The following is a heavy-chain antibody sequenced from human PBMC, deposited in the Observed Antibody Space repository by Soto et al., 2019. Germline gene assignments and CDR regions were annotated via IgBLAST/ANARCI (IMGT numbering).Heavy chain of an antibody. Sequence: PSETLSLTCTVSGASIAGSFFECWIRQPAGKGLEWIGRFSLSGTTNYXXXLRSRVTMSADVSKNQXSLRLTPMTAADTALYYCARGMTPPXXXXWXYFDSXXXGTLVXXSS. D-gene: IGHD3-10*01. V-gene: IGHV4-4*07. CDR3: ARGMTPPXXXXWXYFDS. J-gene: IGHJ4*02. CDR2: FSLSGTT. CDR1: GASIAGSFF.